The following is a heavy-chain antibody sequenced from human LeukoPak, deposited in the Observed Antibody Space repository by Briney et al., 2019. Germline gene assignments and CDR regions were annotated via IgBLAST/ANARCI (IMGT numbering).Heavy chain of an antibody. CDR2: VNSDGSST. Sequence: GSLRLSCAASGFAFSSYWLHWVRQAPGKGLVWVSRVNSDGSSTNYADSVEGRFTVSRDNAKNSLYLQMNSLRAEDTAVYYCARARPSMVRGVIETPFDYWGQGTLVTVSS. D-gene: IGHD3-10*01. V-gene: IGHV3-74*01. J-gene: IGHJ4*02. CDR3: ARARPSMVRGVIETPFDY. CDR1: GFAFSSYW.